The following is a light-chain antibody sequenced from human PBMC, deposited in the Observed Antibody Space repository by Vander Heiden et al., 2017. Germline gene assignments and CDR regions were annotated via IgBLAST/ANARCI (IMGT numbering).Light chain of an antibody. CDR3: CSYATGSTWV. J-gene: IGLJ1*01. CDR2: EGS. CDR1: SSDVGSYNL. V-gene: IGLV2-23*01. Sequence: QSALTQPASVSGAPGQSITISCTGTSSDVGSYNLVSWYQQHPGTAPKLMSYEGSKRPAGVSNRFSGSKSGTTASPTISGLQAEDEAYYYCCSYATGSTWVFGTGTKVTVL.